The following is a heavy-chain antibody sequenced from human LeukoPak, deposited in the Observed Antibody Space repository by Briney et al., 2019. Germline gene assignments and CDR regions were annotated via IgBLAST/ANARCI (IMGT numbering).Heavy chain of an antibody. CDR3: ARVRGYSYGRYYFDY. CDR1: GFTFSSYA. J-gene: IGHJ4*02. V-gene: IGHV3-23*01. Sequence: PGGSLRLSCAASGFTFSSYAMSWVRQAPGKGLEWVSAISGSGGSTYYADSVKGRFTISRDNSKNTLYLQMNSLRAEDTAVYYCARVRGYSYGRYYFDYWGQGTLVTVSS. D-gene: IGHD5-18*01. CDR2: ISGSGGST.